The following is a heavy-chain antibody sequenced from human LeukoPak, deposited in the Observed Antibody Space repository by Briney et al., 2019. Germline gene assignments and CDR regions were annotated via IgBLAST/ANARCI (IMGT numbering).Heavy chain of an antibody. J-gene: IGHJ4*02. D-gene: IGHD3-16*01. Sequence: GGSLRLSCAASGFTFSIYAMSWVRQAPGKGLEWVANIKQDGSEKYYVDSVKGRFTISRDNPKNSLYLQMKSLRAEDTAVYYCARDKFGGTDYWGQGTLVTVFS. CDR1: GFTFSIYA. CDR3: ARDKFGGTDY. CDR2: IKQDGSEK. V-gene: IGHV3-7*01.